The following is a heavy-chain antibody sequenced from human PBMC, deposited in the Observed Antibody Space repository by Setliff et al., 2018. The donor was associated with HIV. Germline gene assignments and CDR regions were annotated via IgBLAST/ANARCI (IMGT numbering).Heavy chain of an antibody. Sequence: PSETLSLTCSVSGGSSIANTFASTWIRQSPGKGLEYIGDVSYSGATMYTNYNPSLESRVTASEDTSRHQFSLKLTSVTADDTGIYYCARGPPFAYWGQGLLVTVSS. CDR2: VSYSGAT. V-gene: IGHV4-39*07. J-gene: IGHJ4*02. CDR1: GGSSIANTFA. CDR3: ARGPPFAY.